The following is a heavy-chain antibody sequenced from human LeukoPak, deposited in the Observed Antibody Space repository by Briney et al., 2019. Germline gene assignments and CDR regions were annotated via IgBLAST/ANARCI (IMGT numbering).Heavy chain of an antibody. V-gene: IGHV3-7*01. CDR2: IKQDGSEK. J-gene: IGHJ6*02. Sequence: HPGGSLRLSCAASGFTFSSYWMSWVRQAPGKGLEWVANIKQDGSEKYYVDSVKSRFTISRDNAKNSLFLQMNSLRAEDTAVYYCARVDCSSTSCHDFYYYGMDVWGQGTTVTVSS. CDR3: ARVDCSSTSCHDFYYYGMDV. CDR1: GFTFSSYW. D-gene: IGHD2-2*01.